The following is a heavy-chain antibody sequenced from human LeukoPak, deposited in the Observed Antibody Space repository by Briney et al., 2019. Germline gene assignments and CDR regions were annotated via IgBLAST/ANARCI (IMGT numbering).Heavy chain of an antibody. CDR3: ARGASSKAFDI. Sequence: KPSETLSLTCTVSGGSISSSSYYWGWIRQPPGKGLEWIGEINHSGSTNYNPSLKSRVTISVDTSKNQFSLKLSSVTAADTAVYYCARGASSKAFDIWGQGTMVTVSS. V-gene: IGHV4-39*07. J-gene: IGHJ3*02. CDR2: INHSGST. CDR1: GGSISSSSYY.